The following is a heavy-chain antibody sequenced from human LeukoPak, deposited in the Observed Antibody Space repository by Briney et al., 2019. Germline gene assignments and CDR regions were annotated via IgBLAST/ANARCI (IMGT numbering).Heavy chain of an antibody. J-gene: IGHJ4*02. CDR1: GGSFSGYY. Sequence: SETLSLTCAVYGGSFSGYYWSWIRQPPGKGLEWIGEINHSGSTNYNPSLKSRVTISVDTSKNQFSLKLSSVTAADTAVYYCARGAGGGLRLRPFDYWGQGTLVTVSS. D-gene: IGHD5-12*01. CDR3: ARGAGGGLRLRPFDY. V-gene: IGHV4-34*01. CDR2: INHSGST.